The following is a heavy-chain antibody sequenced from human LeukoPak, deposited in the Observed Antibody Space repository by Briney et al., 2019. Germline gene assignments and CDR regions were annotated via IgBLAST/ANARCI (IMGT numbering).Heavy chain of an antibody. CDR1: GFSLSTSGVG. D-gene: IGHD4-23*01. J-gene: IGHJ5*02. Sequence: SGPTLVNPTQTLTLTCTFSGFSLSTSGVGVGWIRQPPGKALEWLALIYWNDDKRYSPSLKSRLTITKDTSKNQVVLTMTNMDPVDTGTYFCAHRHVGLSNSYWFDPWGRGTLVTVSS. V-gene: IGHV2-5*01. CDR3: AHRHVGLSNSYWFDP. CDR2: IYWNDDK.